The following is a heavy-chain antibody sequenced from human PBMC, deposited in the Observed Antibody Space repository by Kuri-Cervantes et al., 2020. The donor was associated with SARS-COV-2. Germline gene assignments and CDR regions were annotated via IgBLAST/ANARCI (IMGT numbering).Heavy chain of an antibody. Sequence: GSLRLSCAVSGYSISSGYYWGWIRQPPGKGLEWIGSIYHSGSTYYNPSLKSRVTISVDTSKNQFSLKLSSVTAADTAVYYCARQGGYSSRYFDYWGQGTLVTISS. CDR3: ARQGGYSSRYFDY. CDR2: IYHSGST. CDR1: GYSISSGYY. J-gene: IGHJ4*02. D-gene: IGHD6-13*01. V-gene: IGHV4-38-2*01.